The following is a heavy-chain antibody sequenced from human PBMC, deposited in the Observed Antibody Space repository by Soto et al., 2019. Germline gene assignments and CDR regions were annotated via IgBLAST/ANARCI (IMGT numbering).Heavy chain of an antibody. Sequence: GASVKVSCKASGGTFSSYAISWVRQAPGQGLEWMGGIIPIFGTANYAQKFQGRVTITADKSTSTAYMELSSLRSEDTAVYYCARVSQWDIVVVPAAIHYPYYYYGMDVWGQGTTVTVSS. D-gene: IGHD2-2*02. V-gene: IGHV1-69*06. CDR3: ARVSQWDIVVVPAAIHYPYYYYGMDV. J-gene: IGHJ6*02. CDR2: IIPIFGTA. CDR1: GGTFSSYA.